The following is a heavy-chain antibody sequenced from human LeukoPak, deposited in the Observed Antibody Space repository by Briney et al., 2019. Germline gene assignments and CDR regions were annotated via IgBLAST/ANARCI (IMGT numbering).Heavy chain of an antibody. V-gene: IGHV3-30*03. CDR1: GFTFSSYG. J-gene: IGHJ4*02. D-gene: IGHD6-19*01. CDR2: ISYDGSNK. CDR3: GRDWDGSGWPIDY. Sequence: PGRSLRLSCAASGFTFSSYGMHWVRQAPGKGLEWVAVISYDGSNKYYADSVKGRFTISRDNSKNTLYLQMNSLTAEDTAVYYCGRDWDGSGWPIDYWGQGTLVTVSS.